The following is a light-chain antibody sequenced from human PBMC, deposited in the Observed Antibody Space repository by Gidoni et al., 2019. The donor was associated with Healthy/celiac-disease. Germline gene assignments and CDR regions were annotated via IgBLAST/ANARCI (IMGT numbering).Light chain of an antibody. CDR1: SSNIGAGYD. Sequence: VLTQPPSVPGAPGLRVTISCTGSSSNIGAGYDVPWYQQLPGTAPKLLIYGNSHRPSGVPDRFSGSKSGTSASLAITGLQAEDEADYYCQSYDSSLSGPVVFGGGTKLTVL. CDR3: QSYDSSLSGPVV. V-gene: IGLV1-40*01. J-gene: IGLJ2*01. CDR2: GNS.